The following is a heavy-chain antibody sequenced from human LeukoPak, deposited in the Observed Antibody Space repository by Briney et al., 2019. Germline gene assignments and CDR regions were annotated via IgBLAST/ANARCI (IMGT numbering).Heavy chain of an antibody. CDR1: GFTFSSYG. CDR2: ISYEGSNK. J-gene: IGHJ4*02. Sequence: GRSLRLSCAASGFTFSSYGMHWVRQAPGKWLEWVAVISYEGSNKYYADSVKGRFTISRDNSKNTLFLQMNSLRAEDTAVYHCAKHSQWLGHLDYWGQGTLVTVSS. D-gene: IGHD6-19*01. V-gene: IGHV3-30*18. CDR3: AKHSQWLGHLDY.